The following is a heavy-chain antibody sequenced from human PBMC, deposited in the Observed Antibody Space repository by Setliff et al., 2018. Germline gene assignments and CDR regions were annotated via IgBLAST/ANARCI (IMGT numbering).Heavy chain of an antibody. CDR3: ARAPLGPLSVVLALDY. D-gene: IGHD2-21*01. CDR1: GYTFTNYG. V-gene: IGHV1-18*01. J-gene: IGHJ4*02. CDR2: ISTYNGHT. Sequence: ASVKVSCKASGYTFTNYGFSWVRQAPGQGLEWMGWISTYNGHTNYAQKLQGRVTLTTDTATSTAYMELRSLRSDDTAVYYCARAPLGPLSVVLALDYWGQGTLVTVSS.